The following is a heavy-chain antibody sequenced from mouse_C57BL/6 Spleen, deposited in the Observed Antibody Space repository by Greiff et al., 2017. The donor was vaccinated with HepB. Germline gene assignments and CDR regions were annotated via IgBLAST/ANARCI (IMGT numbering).Heavy chain of an antibody. CDR2: INPSSGYT. Sequence: QVQLQQSGAELAKPGASVKLSCKASGYTFTSYWMHWVKQRPGQGLEWIGYINPSSGYTKYNQKFKDKATLTADKSSSTAYMQLSSLTYEDSAVYYCATYGSSSYYAMDYWGQGTTLTVSS. J-gene: IGHJ4*01. CDR3: ATYGSSSYYAMDY. D-gene: IGHD1-1*01. V-gene: IGHV1-7*01. CDR1: GYTFTSYW.